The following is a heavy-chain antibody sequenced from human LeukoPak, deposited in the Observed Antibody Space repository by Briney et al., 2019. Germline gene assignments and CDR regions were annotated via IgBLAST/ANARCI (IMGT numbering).Heavy chain of an antibody. CDR2: FDPEDGET. J-gene: IGHJ1*01. V-gene: IGHV1-24*01. D-gene: IGHD6-19*01. CDR3: ARRVGSGWPVQH. CDR1: GYTLTELS. Sequence: ASVKVSCKVSGYTLTELSMHWVRQAPGKGLEWMGGFDPEDGETIYAQKFQGRVTMTEDTSTDTAYMELSSLRSDDTAVYYCARRVGSGWPVQHWGQGTLVTVSS.